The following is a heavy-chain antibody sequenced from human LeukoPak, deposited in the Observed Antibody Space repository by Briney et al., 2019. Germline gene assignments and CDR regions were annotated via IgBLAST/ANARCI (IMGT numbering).Heavy chain of an antibody. J-gene: IGHJ6*04. CDR3: ARVDGDNPDV. D-gene: IGHD4-17*01. CDR2: FSGSGGST. V-gene: IGHV3-23*01. CDR1: GFTFSSYA. Sequence: GGSLRLSCAASGFTFSSYAMSWVRQAPGKGLECISGFSGSGGSTYYADSVKGRFTISRDNSKNTLYLQMNSLRAEDTAVYYCARVDGDNPDVWGKGTTVTVSS.